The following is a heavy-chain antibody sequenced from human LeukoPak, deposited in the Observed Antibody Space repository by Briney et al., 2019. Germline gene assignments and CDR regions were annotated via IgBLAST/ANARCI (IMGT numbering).Heavy chain of an antibody. CDR3: ARDKGAATEERSDY. V-gene: IGHV3-74*01. J-gene: IGHJ4*02. CDR2: INSDGSST. D-gene: IGHD1-26*01. Sequence: GGSLRLSCAASGFTFSSYWMHWVRQAPGKGLVWVSRINSDGSSTSYADSVKGRFTISRDNAKNTLYLQMISLRVEDTALYYCARDKGAATEERSDYWGQGTLVTVSS. CDR1: GFTFSSYW.